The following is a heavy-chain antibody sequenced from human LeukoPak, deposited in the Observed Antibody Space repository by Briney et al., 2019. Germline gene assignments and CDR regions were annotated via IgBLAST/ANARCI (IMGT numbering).Heavy chain of an antibody. V-gene: IGHV1-46*01. J-gene: IGHJ4*02. Sequence: ASVKVSCKASGFTFTSYYIHWVRQAPGQGLDWVGIINPSSGTTSYAQEFQGRVTLTRDTSTSTVFMELSRLRSDDTAVYYCARDQEAFDYWGQGTLVTASS. CDR1: GFTFTSYY. CDR2: INPSSGTT. CDR3: ARDQEAFDY.